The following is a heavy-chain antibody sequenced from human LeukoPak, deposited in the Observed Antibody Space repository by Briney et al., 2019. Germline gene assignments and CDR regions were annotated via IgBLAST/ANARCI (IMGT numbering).Heavy chain of an antibody. V-gene: IGHV3-9*03. CDR1: GFTFDDYA. CDR2: ISWNSGSI. D-gene: IGHD3-22*01. CDR3: AKVRVRGYPGGGAFDI. J-gene: IGHJ3*02. Sequence: QTGGSLRPSCAASGFTFDDYAMHWVRQAPGKGLEWVSGISWNSGSIGYADSVKGRFTISRDNAKNSLYLQMNSLRAEDMASYYCAKVRVRGYPGGGAFDIWGQGTMVTVSS.